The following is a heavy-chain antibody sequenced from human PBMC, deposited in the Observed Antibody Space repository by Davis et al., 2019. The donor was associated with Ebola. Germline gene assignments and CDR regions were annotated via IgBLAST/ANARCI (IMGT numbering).Heavy chain of an antibody. CDR1: GFTFSGSA. CDR3: TSHTYYYDSSGYY. D-gene: IGHD3-22*01. V-gene: IGHV3-73*01. J-gene: IGHJ4*02. Sequence: GESLKISCAASGFTFSGSAMHWVRQASGKGLEWVGRIRSKANSYATAYAASVKGRFTISRDDSKNTAYLQMNSLKTEDTAVYYCTSHTYYYDSSGYYWGQGTLVTVSS. CDR2: IRSKANSYAT.